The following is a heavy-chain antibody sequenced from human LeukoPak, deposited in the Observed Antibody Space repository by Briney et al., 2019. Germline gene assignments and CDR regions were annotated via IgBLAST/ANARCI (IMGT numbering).Heavy chain of an antibody. J-gene: IGHJ4*02. CDR3: ARVRYSSGWYEDY. CDR1: GGSISSYY. D-gene: IGHD6-19*01. V-gene: IGHV4-59*01. Sequence: SETLSLTCTVSGGSISSYYWSWIRQPPGKGLERIGYIYYSGSTNYNPSLKSRVTISVDTSKNQFSLKLSSVTAADTAVYYCARVRYSSGWYEDYWGQGTLVTVSS. CDR2: IYYSGST.